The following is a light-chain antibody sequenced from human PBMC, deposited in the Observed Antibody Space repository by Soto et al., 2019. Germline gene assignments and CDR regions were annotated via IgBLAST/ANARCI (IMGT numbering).Light chain of an antibody. V-gene: IGKV1-5*03. Sequence: DIQMTQSPSTLSASVGDRVTITCRASQSISFWLAWYQQKPGKAPKLLIHRASTLETGVPSRFSGGGSGTEFTLTISSLQPDDLATYYCQQYTTYSRTFGQGTKVEIK. CDR1: QSISFW. J-gene: IGKJ1*01. CDR2: RAS. CDR3: QQYTTYSRT.